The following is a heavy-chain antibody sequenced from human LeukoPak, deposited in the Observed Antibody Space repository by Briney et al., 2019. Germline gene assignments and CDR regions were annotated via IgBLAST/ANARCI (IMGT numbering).Heavy chain of an antibody. D-gene: IGHD3-3*01. J-gene: IGHJ4*02. V-gene: IGHV3-33*01. CDR2: IWYDGSNK. CDR3: ARDSSYYDFWSGYYSYYFDY. Sequence: PARYLRLSCAASAFTFSSYGMHWVRQAPGKGLEWVAVIWYDGSNKYYADSVKGRFTISRDNSKNTLYLQMNSLSAEDTAVYYCARDSSYYDFWSGYYSYYFDYWGQGTLVTVSS. CDR1: AFTFSSYG.